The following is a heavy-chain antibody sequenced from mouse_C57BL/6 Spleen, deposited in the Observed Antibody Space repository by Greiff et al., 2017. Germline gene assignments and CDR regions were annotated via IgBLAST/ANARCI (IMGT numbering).Heavy chain of an antibody. Sequence: QVTLKVSGPGLLQSSQTLSLTCSFSGFSLSTSGMGVSWLRQPSGKGLEWLAHIYWDDDKRYNPSLRSRTTISKDTSRNQVFLKITSVDTTDTATYDCARTDGYQAWCAYWGQGTLVTVSA. V-gene: IGHV8-12*01. D-gene: IGHD2-3*01. CDR1: GFSLSTSGMG. J-gene: IGHJ3*01. CDR2: IYWDDDK. CDR3: ARTDGYQAWCAY.